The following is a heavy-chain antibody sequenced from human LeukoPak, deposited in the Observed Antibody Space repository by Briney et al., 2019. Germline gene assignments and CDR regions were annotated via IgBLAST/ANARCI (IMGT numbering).Heavy chain of an antibody. CDR3: TRSTNLEAFDI. V-gene: IGHV4-61*08. D-gene: IGHD2-8*01. Sequence: SQTLSLTCTVSGGSISSGDYYWSWIRQPPGKGLEWIGYIYYSGSTNYNPSLKSRVTISVDTSKNQCSLKLNSVTTADTAVYYCTRSTNLEAFDIWGQGTMVTVSS. J-gene: IGHJ3*02. CDR2: IYYSGST. CDR1: GGSISSGDYY.